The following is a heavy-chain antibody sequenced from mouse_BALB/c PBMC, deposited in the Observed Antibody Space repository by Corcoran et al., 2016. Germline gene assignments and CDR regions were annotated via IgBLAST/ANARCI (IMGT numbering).Heavy chain of an antibody. CDR1: GYTFTSYV. Sequence: EVQLQPSGPVLVKPGASEKMPYKASGYTFTSYVMHCVKLKPGQGLEWIGYINPYNDGTKYNEKFKGKATLTSDKSSSTAYMELSSLTSEDSAVYYCARKDYWGQGTSVTVSS. V-gene: IGHV1S136*01. CDR3: ARKDY. CDR2: INPYNDGT. J-gene: IGHJ4*01.